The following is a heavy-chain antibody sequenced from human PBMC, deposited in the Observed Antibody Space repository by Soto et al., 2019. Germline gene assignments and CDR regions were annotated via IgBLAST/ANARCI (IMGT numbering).Heavy chain of an antibody. CDR3: ARGLSGYDSGFDY. D-gene: IGHD5-12*01. CDR2: IGSSSRTI. V-gene: IGHV3-48*02. Sequence: SLRLSCAASGFSFSSYSMNWVRQAPGKGLEWVSYIGSSSRTIYYADSVKGRFTISRDNAKNALYLQMNSLRDEDTAVYYCARGLSGYDSGFDYWGQGTLVTVSS. J-gene: IGHJ4*02. CDR1: GFSFSSYS.